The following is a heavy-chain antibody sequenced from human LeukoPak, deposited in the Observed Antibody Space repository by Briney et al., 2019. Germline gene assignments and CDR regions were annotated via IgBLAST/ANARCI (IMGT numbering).Heavy chain of an antibody. CDR3: ARAPPITRGPFVP. V-gene: IGHV1-2*02. D-gene: IGHD3-10*01. Sequence: ASVKVSCKASGYTFTSYAMNWVRQAPGQGLEWMGWINPNSGGTIYAQTFQGRVAMTRDTAISTAYLELSRLRSDDTAVYYCARAPPITRGPFVPLGQGTMVTVSS. CDR2: INPNSGGT. J-gene: IGHJ5*02. CDR1: GYTFTSYA.